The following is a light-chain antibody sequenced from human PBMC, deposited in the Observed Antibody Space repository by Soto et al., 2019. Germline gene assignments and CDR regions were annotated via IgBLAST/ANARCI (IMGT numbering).Light chain of an antibody. CDR3: SSYTGSSTLL. Sequence: QSALTQPPSVSGSPGQSVTISCTGTSSDVGTYNRVSWYQEPPGTAPKLMIYEVNNRPSGGPDRFSGSKSGNTASLTISGLQAEDEADYYCSSYTGSSTLLFGGGTKLTVL. CDR1: SSDVGTYNR. CDR2: EVN. V-gene: IGLV2-18*02. J-gene: IGLJ2*01.